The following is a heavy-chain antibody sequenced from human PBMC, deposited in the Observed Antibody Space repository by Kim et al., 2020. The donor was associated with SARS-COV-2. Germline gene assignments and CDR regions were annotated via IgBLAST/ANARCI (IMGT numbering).Heavy chain of an antibody. D-gene: IGHD3-10*01. CDR2: INAGNGNT. CDR3: ARDPLLLWFGELLEEPLDY. V-gene: IGHV1-3*01. Sequence: ASVKVSCKASGYTFTSYAMHWVRQAPGQRLEWMGWINAGNGNTKYSQKFQGRVTITRDTSASTAYMELSSLRSEDTAVYYCARDPLLLWFGELLEEPLDYWGQGTLVTVSS. CDR1: GYTFTSYA. J-gene: IGHJ4*02.